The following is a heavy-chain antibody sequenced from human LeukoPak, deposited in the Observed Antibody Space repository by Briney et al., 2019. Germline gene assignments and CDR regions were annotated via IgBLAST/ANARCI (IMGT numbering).Heavy chain of an antibody. CDR2: INHSGST. Sequence: SETLSLTCAVCGGSFSSYYWSWIRQPPGKGLEWIGEINHSGSTNYNPSLKSRVTISVDTSKNQFSLKRSSVSAADTAVYYCARVDTAMAGVDYWGEGTLVSLSS. J-gene: IGHJ4*02. CDR3: ARVDTAMAGVDY. CDR1: GGSFSSYY. D-gene: IGHD5-18*01. V-gene: IGHV4-34*01.